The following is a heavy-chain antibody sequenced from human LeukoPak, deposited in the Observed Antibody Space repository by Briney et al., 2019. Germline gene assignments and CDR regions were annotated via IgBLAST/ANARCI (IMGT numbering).Heavy chain of an antibody. CDR1: GFTFSDYY. D-gene: IGHD4-17*01. CDR3: ARDLATVTALAAFDI. CDR2: ISSSGSTI. V-gene: IGHV3-11*01. Sequence: GGSLRLSCAASGFTFSDYYMSWIRQAPGKGLEWVSYISSSGSTIYYADSVKGRFTISRDNAKNSLYLQMNSLRAEDTAVYYCARDLATVTALAAFDIWGQGTMVTVSS. J-gene: IGHJ3*02.